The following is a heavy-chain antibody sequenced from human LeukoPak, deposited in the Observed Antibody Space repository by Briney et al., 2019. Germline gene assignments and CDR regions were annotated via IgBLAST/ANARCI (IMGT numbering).Heavy chain of an antibody. CDR2: NYYSWST. D-gene: IGHD3-22*01. CDR1: GGSISSGGYY. J-gene: IGHJ3*02. Sequence: PSQTLSLTCTVSGGSISSGGYYWSWLRQHPGKGLEWIGYNYYSWSTYYNPSLKSRVTISVDTSKNQFSLKLSSVTAADTAVYYCARDRIVVREHAFDIWGQGTMVTVSS. CDR3: ARDRIVVREHAFDI. V-gene: IGHV4-31*03.